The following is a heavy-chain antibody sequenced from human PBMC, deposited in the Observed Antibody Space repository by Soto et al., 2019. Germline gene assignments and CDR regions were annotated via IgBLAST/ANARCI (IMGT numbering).Heavy chain of an antibody. CDR2: ISYDGSNK. D-gene: IGHD3-10*01. CDR3: AKEGGYYGSGSYSVGENYYGMDV. J-gene: IGHJ6*02. V-gene: IGHV3-30*18. Sequence: QVQLVESGGGVVQPGRSLRLSCAASGFTFSSYGMHWVRQAPDKGLEWVAVISYDGSNKYYADSVKGRFTISRDNSKNPLYLQMNSLRAEDTAVYYCAKEGGYYGSGSYSVGENYYGMDVWGQGTTVTVSS. CDR1: GFTFSSYG.